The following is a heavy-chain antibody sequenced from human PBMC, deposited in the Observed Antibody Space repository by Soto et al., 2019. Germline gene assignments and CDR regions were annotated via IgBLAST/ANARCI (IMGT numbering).Heavy chain of an antibody. J-gene: IGHJ4*02. D-gene: IGHD3-10*01. Sequence: QVQLQESGPGLVKPSGTLSLTCAVSGGSISSSNWWSWVRQPPGKGLEWIGEIYHSGSTNYNPSLKSRVTRSVDKSQHQFSPKLSSVTAADTAVYYCASGFDGSGSYRDYWGQGTLVTVSS. V-gene: IGHV4-4*02. CDR3: ASGFDGSGSYRDY. CDR2: IYHSGST. CDR1: GGSISSSNW.